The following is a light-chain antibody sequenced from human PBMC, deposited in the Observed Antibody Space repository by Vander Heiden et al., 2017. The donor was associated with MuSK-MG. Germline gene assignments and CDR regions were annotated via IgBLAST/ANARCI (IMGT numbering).Light chain of an antibody. J-gene: IGLJ2*01. CDR1: SSDVGGYNY. CDR3: SSYTSSSTL. CDR2: DVS. Sequence: QPALTQPASVSGSPGQSITIPCTGTSSDVGGYNYVSWYQQHPGKAPKLMIYDVSNRPSGVSNRFSGSKSGTTASLTISGLQAEDEADYYCSSYTSSSTLFGGGTKLTVL. V-gene: IGLV2-14*01.